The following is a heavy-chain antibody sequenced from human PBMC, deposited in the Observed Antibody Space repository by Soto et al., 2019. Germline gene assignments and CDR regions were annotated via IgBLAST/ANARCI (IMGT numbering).Heavy chain of an antibody. CDR2: IYHGGTT. V-gene: IGHV4-4*02. CDR1: GGSISSSYW. D-gene: IGHD3-3*01. CDR3: VSSLDYDFWRDGGRHFYFDY. J-gene: IGHJ4*02. Sequence: QVQLQESGPGLVKPSGTLSLTCAVSGGSISSSYWWNWVRQTPRGGLEWIGKIYHGGTTNYNPSLKNRVTISVDKSKNQFSLKLTSMTAADTAVYYCVSSLDYDFWRDGGRHFYFDYWGRGILATVSS.